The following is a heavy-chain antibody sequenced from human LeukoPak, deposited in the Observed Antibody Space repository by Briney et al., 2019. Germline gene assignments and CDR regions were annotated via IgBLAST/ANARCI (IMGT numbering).Heavy chain of an antibody. CDR3: ARDGGYSGYDADC. CDR1: GFTFSTYS. CDR2: ISDSSAM. V-gene: IGHV3-48*01. J-gene: IGHJ4*02. D-gene: IGHD5-12*01. Sequence: GGSLRLSCGASGFTFSTYSMKWVRQAPGKGLEWVSYISDSSAMYYADSVRGRFTISRENDKNSLFLQMNSLRAEDTAVYYCARDGGYSGYDADCWGQGTLVTVSS.